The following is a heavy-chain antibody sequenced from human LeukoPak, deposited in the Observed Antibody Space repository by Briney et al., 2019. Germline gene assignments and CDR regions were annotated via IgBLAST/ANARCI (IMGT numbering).Heavy chain of an antibody. V-gene: IGHV1-18*01. D-gene: IGHD4-17*01. CDR2: ISAYNGNT. CDR1: GYTFTSYG. Sequence: GASVKVSCKASGYTFTSYGISWVRQAPGQGLEWMGWISAYNGNTNYAQELQGRVTMTTDTSTSTAYMELRSLRSDDTAVYYCARGGFSTVTTLWVYWGQGTLVTVSS. CDR3: ARGGFSTVTTLWVY. J-gene: IGHJ4*02.